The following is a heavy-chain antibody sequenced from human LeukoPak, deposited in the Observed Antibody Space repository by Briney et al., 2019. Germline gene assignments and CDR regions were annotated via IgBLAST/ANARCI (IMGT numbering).Heavy chain of an antibody. CDR1: GGSFSNYY. Sequence: KPSETLSLTCAVYGGSFSNYYWTWIRQPPGKGLEWIGEIDHSGSSHYNPSLKSRVTISVDTSKNQLSLKLSSVTAADTAVYYCARGLEDRISIFGVVKLYYFDFWGQGTLVTVSS. V-gene: IGHV4-34*01. CDR3: ARGLEDRISIFGVVKLYYFDF. CDR2: IDHSGSS. D-gene: IGHD3-3*01. J-gene: IGHJ4*02.